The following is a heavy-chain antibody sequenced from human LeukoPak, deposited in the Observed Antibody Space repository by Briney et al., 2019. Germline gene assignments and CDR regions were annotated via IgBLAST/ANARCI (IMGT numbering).Heavy chain of an antibody. J-gene: IGHJ4*02. Sequence: PGGSLRLSCAASGFTFSSYWMSWVRQAPGKGLEWVANRKQDGSEKYYVDSVKGRFTISRDNAKNSLYLQMNSLRAEDTAVYYCASRITMVRGVDQPSDVHWGQGTLVTVSS. CDR2: RKQDGSEK. V-gene: IGHV3-7*01. D-gene: IGHD3-10*01. CDR3: ASRITMVRGVDQPSDVH. CDR1: GFTFSSYW.